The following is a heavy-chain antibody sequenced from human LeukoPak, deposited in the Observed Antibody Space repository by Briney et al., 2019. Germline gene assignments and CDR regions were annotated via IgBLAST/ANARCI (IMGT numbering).Heavy chain of an antibody. CDR2: ISSSSSYT. Sequence: GGALRLSCAASGFTFSSYTMNWVRQAPGKGLEWVSSISSSSSYTYYADSVKGRFTISRDNAKNSLYLKMNSLRAEDAAVYYCASDFSIQGYWGQGTLVTVSS. V-gene: IGHV3-21*01. J-gene: IGHJ4*02. CDR3: ASDFSIQGY. D-gene: IGHD3-3*01. CDR1: GFTFSSYT.